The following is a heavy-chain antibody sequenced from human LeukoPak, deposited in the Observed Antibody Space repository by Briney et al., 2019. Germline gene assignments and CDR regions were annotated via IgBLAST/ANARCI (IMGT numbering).Heavy chain of an antibody. J-gene: IGHJ4*02. D-gene: IGHD6-19*01. Sequence: SQTLPLTWTVSGGSISSGGYYWSWIRQHPGKGLEWIGYIYYSGSTYYNPSLKSRVMISVDTSKNQFSLNLSSVTAADTAVYYCARASMAGTFDYWGQGTLVTVSS. CDR2: IYYSGST. V-gene: IGHV4-31*02. CDR3: ARASMAGTFDY. CDR1: GGSISSGGYY.